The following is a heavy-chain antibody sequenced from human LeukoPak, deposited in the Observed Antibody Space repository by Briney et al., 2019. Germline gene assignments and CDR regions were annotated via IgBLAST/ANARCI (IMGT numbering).Heavy chain of an antibody. CDR2: IYPGDSET. CDR1: GYSFTSYW. D-gene: IGHD4-11*01. V-gene: IGHV5-51*01. J-gene: IGHJ6*03. CDR3: ARLWGYSNLELYYYYMDV. Sequence: GESLKISCKGSGYSFTSYWIGWVRQMPGKGLEWMGIIYPGDSETRFSPSFQGQVTISADKSISTAYLQWSSLKASDTAIYYCARLWGYSNLELYYYYMDVWGKGTTVTISS.